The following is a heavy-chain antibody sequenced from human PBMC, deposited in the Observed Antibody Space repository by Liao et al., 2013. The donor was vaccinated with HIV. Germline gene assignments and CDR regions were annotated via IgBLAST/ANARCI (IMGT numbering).Heavy chain of an antibody. CDR2: INHSGSS. V-gene: IGHV4-34*01. CDR3: ARAAPRGILYWYFDL. Sequence: QVQLQQWGAGLLKPSETLSLTCAVYGGSFSSYYWSWIRQPPGKGLEWIGEINHSGSSNYNPSLKSRVTMSVDTSLNQFSLKLRSVTAADTAVYYCARAAPRGILYWYFDLWAVAPWSLSPQ. D-gene: IGHD3-10*01. J-gene: IGHJ2*01. CDR1: GGSFSSYY.